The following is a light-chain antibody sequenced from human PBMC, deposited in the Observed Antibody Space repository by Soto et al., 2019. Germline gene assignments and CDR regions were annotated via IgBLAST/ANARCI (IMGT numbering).Light chain of an antibody. J-gene: IGLJ1*01. CDR3: SSYTSSSTLKV. CDR2: DVS. Sequence: QSALTQPASCLGPPEKSIPISCTGTSGAVGGYNYVSWYQQHPGKAPKLMIYDVSNRPSGVSNRFSGSKSGNTASLTISGLQAEDEADYYCSSYTSSSTLKVFGTGTKLTVL. CDR1: SGAVGGYNY. V-gene: IGLV2-14*01.